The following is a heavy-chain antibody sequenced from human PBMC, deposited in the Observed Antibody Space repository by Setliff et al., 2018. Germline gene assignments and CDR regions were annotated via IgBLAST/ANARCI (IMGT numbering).Heavy chain of an antibody. J-gene: IGHJ4*02. CDR1: GFTFSSYW. CDR2: IKQDGSEK. Sequence: PGGSLRLSCAASGFTFSSYWMSWVRQAPGKGLEWVANIKQDGSEKYYVDSVKGRFTVSRDNAKNSLHLQMNSLRAEDTAVYYCARTDPGNGGFLDYWGQGALVTVSS. D-gene: IGHD2-15*01. V-gene: IGHV3-7*01. CDR3: ARTDPGNGGFLDY.